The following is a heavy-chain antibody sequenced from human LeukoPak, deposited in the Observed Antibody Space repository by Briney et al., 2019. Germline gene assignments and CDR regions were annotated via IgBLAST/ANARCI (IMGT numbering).Heavy chain of an antibody. D-gene: IGHD4-23*01. CDR1: GFTFSSYS. CDR2: ISSSSTI. V-gene: IGHV3-48*01. Sequence: GGSLRLSCAASGFTFSSYSMNWVRQAPGKALEWVSYISSSSTIYYADSVKGRFTISRDNSKNTLYLQMNSLSAEDTAVYYCAKDFRGNGYFFDYWGQGTLVTVSS. CDR3: AKDFRGNGYFFDY. J-gene: IGHJ4*02.